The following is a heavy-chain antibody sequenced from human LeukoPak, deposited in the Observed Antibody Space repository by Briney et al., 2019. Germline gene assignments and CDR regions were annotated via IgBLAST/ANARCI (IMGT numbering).Heavy chain of an antibody. CDR2: ISSSSSYI. D-gene: IGHD6-13*01. V-gene: IGHV3-21*01. CDR1: GFTFSSYS. Sequence: GGSLRLSCAASGFTFSSYSMNWVRQAPGKGLEWVSSISSSSSYIYYADSVKGRFTISRDNAKNSLYLQMNSLRVEDTAVYYCATYSRNNGREFHYWGQGTLVSVSP. CDR3: ATYSRNNGREFHY. J-gene: IGHJ1*01.